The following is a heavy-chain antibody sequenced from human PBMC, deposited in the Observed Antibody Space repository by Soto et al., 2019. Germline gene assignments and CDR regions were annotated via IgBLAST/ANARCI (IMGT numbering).Heavy chain of an antibody. CDR3: ARSPDSSGYYPPGQYGMDV. D-gene: IGHD3-22*01. CDR2: IIPIFGTA. Sequence: SVKVSCKASGDTFSSYAISWVRQAPGQGLEWMGGIIPIFGTANYAQKFQGRVTITADESTSTAYMELSSLRSVDTAVYYCARSPDSSGYYPPGQYGMDVWGQGTTVTVSS. CDR1: GDTFSSYA. J-gene: IGHJ6*02. V-gene: IGHV1-69*13.